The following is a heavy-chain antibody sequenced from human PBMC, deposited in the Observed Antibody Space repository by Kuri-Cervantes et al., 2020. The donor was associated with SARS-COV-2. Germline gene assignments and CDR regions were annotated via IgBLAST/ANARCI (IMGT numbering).Heavy chain of an antibody. Sequence: GGSLRLSCAASGFTFPAYGMSWVRQAPGKGLEWVSGIMWSGGNIDYADSVKGRLTVSRDNARKSLYLQMNSLRAEDTAVYYCAKERDSLRTSGIAAAGTGFDYWGQGTLVTVSS. D-gene: IGHD6-13*01. J-gene: IGHJ4*02. CDR1: GFTFPAYG. CDR2: IMWSGGNI. V-gene: IGHV3-20*04. CDR3: AKERDSLRTSGIAAAGTGFDY.